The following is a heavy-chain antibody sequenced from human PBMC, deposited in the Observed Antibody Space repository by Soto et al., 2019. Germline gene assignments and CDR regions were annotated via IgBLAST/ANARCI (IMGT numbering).Heavy chain of an antibody. CDR1: GFTFSSYA. V-gene: IGHV3-23*01. Sequence: EVQLLESGGGLVQPGGSLRLSCAASGFTFSSYAMHWVRQAPGKGLEWVSAISGSGGSTYYADSVKGRFTISRDNSKNALDLQMNSLRADDRAVYYCAQEYYGIVSGFLMPPDYWGQGSRVT. D-gene: IGHD3-9*01. J-gene: IGHJ4*02. CDR2: ISGSGGST. CDR3: AQEYYGIVSGFLMPPDY.